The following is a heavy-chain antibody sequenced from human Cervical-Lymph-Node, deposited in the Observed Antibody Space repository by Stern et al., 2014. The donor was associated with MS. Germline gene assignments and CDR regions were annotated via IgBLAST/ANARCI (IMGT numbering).Heavy chain of an antibody. Sequence: QLQLQESGPGLVKPSETLSLTCSVSGGSLTGYYCSWIRQSPGKCLEWLGSIYPSGTTHSHPYLKTPLTMSVDTSHAQFSLKLNSVTTEDTAVYYCARNRYPTTWFDSWGQGTLVIVSS. J-gene: IGHJ5*01. CDR3: ARNRYPTTWFDS. D-gene: IGHD1-1*01. V-gene: IGHV4-4*09. CDR1: GGSLTGYY. CDR2: IYPSGTT.